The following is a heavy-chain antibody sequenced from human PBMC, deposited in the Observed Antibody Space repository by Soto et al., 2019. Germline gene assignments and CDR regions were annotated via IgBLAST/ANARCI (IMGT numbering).Heavy chain of an antibody. CDR2: ISSSSSTI. CDR1: GFTFSNYG. J-gene: IGHJ4*02. CDR3: ATSFITTVSTTA. D-gene: IGHD1-1*01. V-gene: IGHV3-48*01. Sequence: PGGSLRLSCEASGFTFSNYGINWVRQAPGKGLEWVSHISSSSSTIYYAGSVKGRFSISRDNAKNSLYLQMSSLRGEDTAVYYCATSFITTVSTTAWGQGTQVTVSS.